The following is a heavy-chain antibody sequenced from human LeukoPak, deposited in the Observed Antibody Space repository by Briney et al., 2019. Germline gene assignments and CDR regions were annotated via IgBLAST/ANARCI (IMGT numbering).Heavy chain of an antibody. CDR2: AYFIGRT. Sequence: PSETLSLTCTVSGGSISSSNYYWGWIRQPPGKGLEWIGSAYFIGRTNYDPSFKSRVTISVDTSKNQFSLKLSSVTAADTAVYYCARDGYYYDSSGSSGMDVWGQGTTVTVSS. CDR3: ARDGYYYDSSGSSGMDV. CDR1: GGSISSSNYY. V-gene: IGHV4-39*07. J-gene: IGHJ6*02. D-gene: IGHD3-22*01.